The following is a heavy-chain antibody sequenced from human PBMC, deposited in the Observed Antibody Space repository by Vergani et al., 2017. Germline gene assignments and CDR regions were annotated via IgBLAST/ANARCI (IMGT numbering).Heavy chain of an antibody. CDR3: ASPYCSSTSCYGEDAFDI. CDR2: INPNSGGT. J-gene: IGHJ3*02. D-gene: IGHD2-2*01. Sequence: QVQLVQSGAEVKKPGASVKVSCKASGYTFTGYYMHWVRQAPGQGLEWMGWINPNSGGTNYAQKFQGRVTMTRDTSISTAYMELSRLRSDDTAGYYCASPYCSSTSCYGEDAFDIWGQGTMVTVSS. V-gene: IGHV1-2*02. CDR1: GYTFTGYY.